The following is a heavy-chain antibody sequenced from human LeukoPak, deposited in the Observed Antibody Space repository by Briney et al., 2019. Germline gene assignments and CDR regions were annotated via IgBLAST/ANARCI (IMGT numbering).Heavy chain of an antibody. CDR3: AKQPYNYYYLDV. V-gene: IGHV3-23*01. CDR1: GLTFHDYA. CDR2: IVGDSSKT. Sequence: GGSLRLSWAISGLTFHDYAMTWVRQAPGKGLEWVSTIVGDSSKTYYADSVKGRFTISRDNSNYMLFLHMNNLRAEDTAIYYCAKQPYNYYYLDVWGKGTTVTVSS. D-gene: IGHD2-21*01. J-gene: IGHJ6*03.